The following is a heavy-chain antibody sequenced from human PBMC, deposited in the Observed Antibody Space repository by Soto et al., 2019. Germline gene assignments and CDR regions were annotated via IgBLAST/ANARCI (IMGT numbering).Heavy chain of an antibody. V-gene: IGHV4-39*01. CDR3: ASHPHLSVTTYYYYGMDV. Sequence: SETLSLTCTVSGGSISSSSYYWGWIRQPPGKGLEWIGSIYYSGSTYYNPSLKSRVTISVDTSKNQFSLKLSSVTAADTAVYYCASHPHLSVTTYYYYGMDVWGQGTTVTVSS. D-gene: IGHD4-17*01. J-gene: IGHJ6*02. CDR1: GGSISSSSYY. CDR2: IYYSGST.